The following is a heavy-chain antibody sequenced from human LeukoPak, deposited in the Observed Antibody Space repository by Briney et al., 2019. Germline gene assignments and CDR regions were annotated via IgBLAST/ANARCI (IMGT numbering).Heavy chain of an antibody. V-gene: IGHV4-59*11. CDR3: ARGGWSLDF. D-gene: IGHD6-19*01. J-gene: IGHJ4*02. CDR1: GGSISNHY. Sequence: PSETLSLTCTVSGGSISNHYWSWIRQTPGKGLEWIGYIHYTGTTNYNPTHKSRVTISVDMSKNQFSLNIDSVTAADTAVYYCARGGWSLDFWGQGTLVTVSS. CDR2: IHYTGTT.